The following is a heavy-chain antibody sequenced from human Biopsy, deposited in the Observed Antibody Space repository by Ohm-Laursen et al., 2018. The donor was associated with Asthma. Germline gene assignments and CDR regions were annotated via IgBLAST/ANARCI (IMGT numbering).Heavy chain of an antibody. J-gene: IGHJ4*02. CDR2: ISPIFGSS. Sequence: SSVKVSCNASGGMFGNYAISWVRQAPGLGLEWMGGISPIFGSSNYAQRFQGRVTMTEDTSTDTAYMELSSLSSDDTAVYYCASDFPKDYVRYNFQFWGQGTPVTVSS. D-gene: IGHD4-17*01. CDR1: GGMFGNYA. V-gene: IGHV1-69*06. CDR3: ASDFPKDYVRYNFQF.